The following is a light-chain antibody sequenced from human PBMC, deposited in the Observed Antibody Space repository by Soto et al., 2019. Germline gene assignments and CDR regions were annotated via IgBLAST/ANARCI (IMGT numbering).Light chain of an antibody. J-gene: IGKJ3*01. CDR1: QGISSY. V-gene: IGKV1-9*01. CDR3: QPLNTNPLT. Sequence: DIQLTQSPSFLSASVGDGVTITCRASQGISSYLGWYQQKPGKAPKLLIYAASTLEGGVPSRFSGSGSGTEFTLTISSLQPKDFATYNCQPLNTNPLTSGPGTRVDFK. CDR2: AAS.